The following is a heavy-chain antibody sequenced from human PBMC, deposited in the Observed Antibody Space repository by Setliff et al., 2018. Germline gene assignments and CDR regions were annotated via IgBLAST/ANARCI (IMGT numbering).Heavy chain of an antibody. V-gene: IGHV4-31*03. Sequence: PSETLSLTCTVSADSGGSISSGGYYWSWIRQFPGKGLEWIGYIYYVGTTYYNPSLKSRVMISVDTSKNQFSLKLTSVTAADTAVYYCAREEPYSSSWSWFDPWGQGTLVTVSS. D-gene: IGHD6-13*01. CDR3: AREEPYSSSWSWFDP. CDR2: IYYVGTT. J-gene: IGHJ5*02. CDR1: ADSGGSISSGGYY.